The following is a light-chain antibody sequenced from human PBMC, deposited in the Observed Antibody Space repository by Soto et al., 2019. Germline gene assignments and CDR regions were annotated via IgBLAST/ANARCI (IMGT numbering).Light chain of an antibody. V-gene: IGKV2-28*01. CDR1: QSLLHNNGYNS. Sequence: DIVMTQSPLSLPVTPGEPASISCRSSQSLLHNNGYNSLNWYLQKPGQSPQLLIYLGSDRSSGVPDRFSGSGSGADFTLKISRVEAEDVGISYCMQDLDTPITFGPGTRLDIK. CDR3: MQDLDTPIT. CDR2: LGS. J-gene: IGKJ5*01.